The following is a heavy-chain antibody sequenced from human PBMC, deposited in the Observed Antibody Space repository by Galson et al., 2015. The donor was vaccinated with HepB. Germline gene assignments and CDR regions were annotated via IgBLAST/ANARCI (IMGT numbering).Heavy chain of an antibody. CDR1: GFTFSSYA. Sequence: SLRLSCAASGFTFSSYAMSWVRQAPGKGLEWVSAISGSGGSTYYADSMKGRFTISRDNSKNTLYLQMNSLRAEDTAVYYCGGGYSSGWYVGYFDYWGQGTLVTVSS. CDR2: ISGSGGST. V-gene: IGHV3-23*01. CDR3: GGGYSSGWYVGYFDY. J-gene: IGHJ4*02. D-gene: IGHD6-19*01.